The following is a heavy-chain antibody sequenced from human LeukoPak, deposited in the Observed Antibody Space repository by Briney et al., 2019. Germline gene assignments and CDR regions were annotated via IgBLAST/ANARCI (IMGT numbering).Heavy chain of an antibody. D-gene: IGHD1-26*01. V-gene: IGHV4-39*07. Sequence: SETLSLTCTVSGGSISSSSYYWGWIRQPPGKGLEWIGSNYYSGSTYCNPSLKSRVTISVDTSKNQFSLKLSSVTAADTAVYYCARVSSGATTVDYWGQGTLVTVSS. CDR2: NYYSGST. CDR1: GGSISSSSYY. CDR3: ARVSSGATTVDY. J-gene: IGHJ4*02.